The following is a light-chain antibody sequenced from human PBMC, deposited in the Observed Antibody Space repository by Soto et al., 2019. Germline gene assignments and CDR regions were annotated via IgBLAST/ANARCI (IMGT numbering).Light chain of an antibody. Sequence: EIVLTQSPGTLSLSPGERATLSCRASQSVSNNYLAWYQQKPGQPPRLLIFRASTRASGIPARFSGGGSGTEFTLTISRLEPEDFAVYYCQQYGSSPLTFGGGTKVDIK. CDR3: QQYGSSPLT. J-gene: IGKJ4*01. V-gene: IGKV3-20*01. CDR1: QSVSNNY. CDR2: RAS.